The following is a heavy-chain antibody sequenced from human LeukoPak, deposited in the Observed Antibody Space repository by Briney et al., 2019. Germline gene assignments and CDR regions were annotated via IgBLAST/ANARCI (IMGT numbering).Heavy chain of an antibody. J-gene: IGHJ4*02. CDR1: GYTFTGYY. CDR3: ARDRGIVVVPAAPFY. Sequence: WASVKVSCKASGYTFTGYYMHWVRQAPGQGLEWMGWINPNSGGTNYAQKFQGRVTMTRDTSISTAYMELSRLRSDDTAVYYCARDRGIVVVPAAPFYWGQGTLVTVSS. D-gene: IGHD2-2*01. V-gene: IGHV1-2*02. CDR2: INPNSGGT.